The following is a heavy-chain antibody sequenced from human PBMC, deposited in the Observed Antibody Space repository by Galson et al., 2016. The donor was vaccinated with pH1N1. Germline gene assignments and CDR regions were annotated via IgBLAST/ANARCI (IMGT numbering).Heavy chain of an antibody. J-gene: IGHJ4*02. CDR1: GFTFSSYA. V-gene: IGHV3-23*01. Sequence: SLRLSCAASGFTFSSYAMSWVRQAPGKGLEWVSTISGRGVTTYYSTSLKTRLTISKDTSKNQVVLTMTNMDPVDTATYFCARTRGGFGDYVYWGQGTLVTVSS. D-gene: IGHD3-10*01. CDR2: ISGRGVTT. CDR3: ARTRGGFGDYVY.